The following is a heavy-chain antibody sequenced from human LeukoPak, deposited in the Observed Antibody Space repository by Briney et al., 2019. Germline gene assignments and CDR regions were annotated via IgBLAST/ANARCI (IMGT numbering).Heavy chain of an antibody. J-gene: IGHJ4*02. CDR3: ARVLQKNYGSGIFLTMPGY. Sequence: ASVKVSCKASGYTFTGYYMHWVRQAPGQGLEWMGWINPNSGGTNYAQKFQGRVTMTRNTSISTAYMELSSLRSEDTAVYYCARVLQKNYGSGIFLTMPGYWGQGTLVTVSS. CDR2: INPNSGGT. V-gene: IGHV1-2*02. CDR1: GYTFTGYY. D-gene: IGHD3-10*01.